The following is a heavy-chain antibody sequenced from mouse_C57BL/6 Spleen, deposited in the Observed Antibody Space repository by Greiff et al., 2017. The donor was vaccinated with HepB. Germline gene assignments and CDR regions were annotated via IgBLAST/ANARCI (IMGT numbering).Heavy chain of an antibody. V-gene: IGHV1-74*01. CDR3: AIEGLGYGSSYLGYAMDY. Sequence: QVQLQQPGAELVKPGASVKVSCKASGFTFTSYWMHWVKQRPGQGLEWIGRIHPSDSDTNYNQKFKGKATLTVDKSSSTAYMQLSSLTSEDSAVYYCAIEGLGYGSSYLGYAMDYWGQGTSVTVSS. D-gene: IGHD1-1*01. CDR2: IHPSDSDT. CDR1: GFTFTSYW. J-gene: IGHJ4*01.